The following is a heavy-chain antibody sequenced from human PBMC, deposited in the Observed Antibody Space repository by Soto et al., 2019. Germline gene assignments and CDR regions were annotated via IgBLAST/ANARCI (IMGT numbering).Heavy chain of an antibody. D-gene: IGHD1-26*01. V-gene: IGHV3-11*01. CDR3: ARDARPGIVGAHYYFDY. Sequence: GGSLRLSCAASGFTFSDYYMSWSRQAPGKGLEWVSYISSSGSTIYYADSVKGRFTISRDNAKNSLYLQMNSLRAEDTTVYYCARDARPGIVGAHYYFDYWGQGTLVTVSS. J-gene: IGHJ4*02. CDR1: GFTFSDYY. CDR2: ISSSGSTI.